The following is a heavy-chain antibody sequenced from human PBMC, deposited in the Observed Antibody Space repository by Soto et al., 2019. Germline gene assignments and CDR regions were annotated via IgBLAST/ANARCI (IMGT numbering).Heavy chain of an antibody. Sequence: ASVKVSCKASGYTFTSYGTSWVRQAPGQGLEWMGWISAYNGNTNYAQKLQGRVTMTTDTSTSTAYMELRSLRSDDTAVYYCARGRQQEYYYYYYMDVWGKGTTVTVSS. J-gene: IGHJ6*03. CDR1: GYTFTSYG. V-gene: IGHV1-18*01. CDR2: ISAYNGNT. D-gene: IGHD6-13*01. CDR3: ARGRQQEYYYYYYMDV.